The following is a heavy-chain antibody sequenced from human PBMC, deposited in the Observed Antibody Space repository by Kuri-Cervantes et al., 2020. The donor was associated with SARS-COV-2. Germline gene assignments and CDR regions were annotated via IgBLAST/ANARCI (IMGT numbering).Heavy chain of an antibody. D-gene: IGHD3-9*01. CDR3: ARHPGVLRYFDWLNFDY. Sequence: SVKVSCKASGGTFSSYAISWVRQAPGQGLEWMGGIIPIFGTANYAQKFQGRVTITADKSTSTAYMELSSLRSEDTAVYYRARHPGVLRYFDWLNFDYWGQGTLVTVSS. CDR2: IIPIFGTA. J-gene: IGHJ4*02. V-gene: IGHV1-69*06. CDR1: GGTFSSYA.